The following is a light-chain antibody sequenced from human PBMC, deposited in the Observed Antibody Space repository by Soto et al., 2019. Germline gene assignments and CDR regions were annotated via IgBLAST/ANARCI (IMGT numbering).Light chain of an antibody. V-gene: IGLV2-11*01. Sequence: QSALTQPRSVSGSPRQSVTISCTGTSSDVGGGDYVSWYQQHPGKAPKLIIFGVNKRSSGVPDRFSGSKSGNTASLSISGLQSEDEADYYCCSYAGGYTWVFGGGTKLTVL. CDR1: SSDVGGGDY. CDR3: CSYAGGYTWV. CDR2: GVN. J-gene: IGLJ3*02.